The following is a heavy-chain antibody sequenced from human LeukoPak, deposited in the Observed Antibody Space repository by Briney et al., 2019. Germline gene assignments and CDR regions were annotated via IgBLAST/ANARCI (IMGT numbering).Heavy chain of an antibody. D-gene: IGHD3-9*01. J-gene: IGHJ4*02. CDR1: GGFISSSSYY. V-gene: IGHV4-39*07. CDR3: ARETRLTGYPFDY. Sequence: SETLSLTCTVSGGFISSSSYYWGWIRQPPGKGLEWIGSIYYSGSTYYNPSLKSRVTISVDTSKNQFSLKLSSVTAADTAVYYCARETRLTGYPFDYWGQGTLVTVSS. CDR2: IYYSGST.